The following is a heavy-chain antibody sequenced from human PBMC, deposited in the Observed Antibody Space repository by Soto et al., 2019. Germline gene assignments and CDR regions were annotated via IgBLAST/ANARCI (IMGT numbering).Heavy chain of an antibody. CDR1: GGSFSSGDYY. CDR2: IYYTGST. J-gene: IGHJ6*02. Sequence: QVQLQESGPGVVKPSQTLSLTRTVSGGSFSSGDYYWSWVRQPPGKGLEWIGYIYYTGSTFNNPSLKSPVSISIDTSKTQFSLKLSSVTAADTAVYYCARIHFGDEPSYYYYGMDVWGQGTTVTVSS. CDR3: ARIHFGDEPSYYYYGMDV. V-gene: IGHV4-30-4*01. D-gene: IGHD4-17*01.